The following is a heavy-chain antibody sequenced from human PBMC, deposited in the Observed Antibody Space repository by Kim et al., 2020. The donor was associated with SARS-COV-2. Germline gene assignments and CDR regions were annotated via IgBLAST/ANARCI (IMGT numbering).Heavy chain of an antibody. CDR3: ARVVGYDSSGWIDF. CDR2: VSAYIVNT. J-gene: IGHJ5*01. V-gene: IGHV1-18*01. CDR1: GYTFTSYG. Sequence: ASVKVSCKASGYTFTSYGISWVLQAPGQGLEWMGWVSAYIVNTKYAQKFQDRVTMTSDISTNTAFVELTSLTSDDTAMYYCARVVGYDSSGWIDFWGQGTLVTVSS. D-gene: IGHD3-22*01.